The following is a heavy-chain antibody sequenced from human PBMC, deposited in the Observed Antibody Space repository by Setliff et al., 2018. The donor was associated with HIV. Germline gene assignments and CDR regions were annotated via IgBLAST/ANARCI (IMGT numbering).Heavy chain of an antibody. J-gene: IGHJ3*02. D-gene: IGHD3-22*01. CDR2: IYTSGST. Sequence: PSETLSLTCTVSGGSISSGSYYWSWIRQPAGKGLEWIGRIYTSGSTNYNPSLKSRVTISVDTSKNQFSLKLTAVSAADTAVYYCARDRIEVLADSPHDVFDIWGRGRMVTVSS. CDR3: ARDRIEVLADSPHDVFDI. V-gene: IGHV4-61*02. CDR1: GGSISSGSYY.